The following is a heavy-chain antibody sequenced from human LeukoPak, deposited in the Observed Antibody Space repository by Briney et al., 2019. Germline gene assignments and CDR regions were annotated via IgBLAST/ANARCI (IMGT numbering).Heavy chain of an antibody. CDR1: GFTFSSYS. D-gene: IGHD3-10*01. CDR2: ISSSSTYI. CDR3: ARGXRSAWFGELSDY. V-gene: IGHV3-21*01. Sequence: GGSLRXSCAASGFTFSSYSMNWVRQAPGKGLEWVSSISSSSTYIYYADSVKGRFTISRDNAKKSLYLQMNSLRVGDTTVYYCARGXRSAWFGELSDYWGQGTLVTVSS. J-gene: IGHJ4*02.